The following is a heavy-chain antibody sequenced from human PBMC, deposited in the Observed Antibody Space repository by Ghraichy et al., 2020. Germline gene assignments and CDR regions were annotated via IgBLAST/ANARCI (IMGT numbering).Heavy chain of an antibody. CDR3: VRLGLSQGAY. D-gene: IGHD3-10*01. CDR2: ISGDGSIT. CDR1: GFTFGNYW. V-gene: IGHV3-74*03. Sequence: GGSLRLSCVGSGFTFGNYWMLWARQAPGKGLVWVSRISGDGSITTYADSVKGRFTVSRDNARNTLYLQMNSLRAEETAVYYYVRLGLSQGAYWSQGALVTVSS. J-gene: IGHJ4*02.